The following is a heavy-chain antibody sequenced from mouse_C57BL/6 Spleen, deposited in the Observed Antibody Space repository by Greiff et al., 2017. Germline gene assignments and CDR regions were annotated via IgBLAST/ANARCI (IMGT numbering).Heavy chain of an antibody. V-gene: IGHV1-82*01. CDR1: GYAFSSSW. J-gene: IGHJ3*01. CDR3: ARGGGGYYPWFAD. D-gene: IGHD2-3*01. Sequence: QVQLKESGPELVKPGASVKISCKASGYAFSSSWMNWVKQRPGKGLAWIGRIYPGDGDTNYNGKFKGKATLTADKSSSTAYMLLSSLSSEDSAVYFCARGGGGYYPWFADWGQGTLVTVSA. CDR2: IYPGDGDT.